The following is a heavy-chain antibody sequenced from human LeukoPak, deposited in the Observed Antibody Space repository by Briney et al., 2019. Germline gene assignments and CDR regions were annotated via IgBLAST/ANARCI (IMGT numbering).Heavy chain of an antibody. CDR1: GGSTNNYY. CDR2: IYTGGTT. CDR3: ARDPNSAL. J-gene: IGHJ4*02. Sequence: SETLSLTCIVSGGSTNNYYWSWIRQPAGKGLEWIGRIYTGGTTNYNPSLKSRVTISADTSKNQFSLRLSSVTAADTAVYYCARDPNSALWGQGTLVTVSS. V-gene: IGHV4-4*07. D-gene: IGHD4-23*01.